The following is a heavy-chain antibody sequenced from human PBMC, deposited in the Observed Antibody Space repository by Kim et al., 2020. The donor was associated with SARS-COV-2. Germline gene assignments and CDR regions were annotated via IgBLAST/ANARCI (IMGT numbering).Heavy chain of an antibody. J-gene: IGHJ4*02. CDR3: AKGDSSSPQVPYFDY. CDR1: GFTFSSYA. Sequence: GGSLRLSCAASGFTFSSYAMSWVRQAPGKGLEWVSAISGSGGSTYYADSVKGRFTISRDNSKNTLYLQMNSLRAEDTAVYYCAKGDSSSPQVPYFDYWGQGTLVTVSS. D-gene: IGHD6-6*01. CDR2: ISGSGGST. V-gene: IGHV3-23*01.